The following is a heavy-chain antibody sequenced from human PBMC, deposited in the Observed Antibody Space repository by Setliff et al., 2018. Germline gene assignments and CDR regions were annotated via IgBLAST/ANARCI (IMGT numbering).Heavy chain of an antibody. V-gene: IGHV1-18*01. J-gene: IGHJ4*02. Sequence: VASVKVSCKASGYTFTSYDISWVRQAPGQGLEWMGWINAANGNTKYSQKFQGRVTITRDTSASTVYMELSSLRYEDTAVYSCASAEVVVAPWGQGTLVTVSS. D-gene: IGHD2-15*01. CDR1: GYTFTSYD. CDR3: ASAEVVVAP. CDR2: INAANGNT.